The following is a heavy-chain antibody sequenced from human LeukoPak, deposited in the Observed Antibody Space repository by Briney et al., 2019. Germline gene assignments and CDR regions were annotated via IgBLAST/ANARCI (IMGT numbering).Heavy chain of an antibody. J-gene: IGHJ4*02. D-gene: IGHD6-19*01. Sequence: GGSLRLSCAASGFTFSSYAMHWVRQAPGKGRKGGAVISYDGSNKDYADSVKGRFTISRDNSKNTLYLQMHSLRAEDTAVYYCARSLIAVAGLFDYWGQGTLVTVSS. CDR3: ARSLIAVAGLFDY. CDR2: ISYDGSNK. CDR1: GFTFSSYA. V-gene: IGHV3-30*04.